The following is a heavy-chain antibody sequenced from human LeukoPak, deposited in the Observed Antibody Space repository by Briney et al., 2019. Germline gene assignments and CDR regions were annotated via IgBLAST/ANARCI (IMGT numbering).Heavy chain of an antibody. CDR2: INHSGST. J-gene: IGHJ5*02. V-gene: IGHV4-34*01. CDR1: GGSFSGYY. D-gene: IGHD6-19*01. CDR3: ARHVRKRGIAVAGTPGWFDP. Sequence: SETLSLTCAVYGGSFSGYYWSWIRQPPGKGLEWIGEINHSGSTNYNPSLKSRVTMSVDTSKSQFSLKLSSVTAADTAVYYCARHVRKRGIAVAGTPGWFDPWGQGTLVTVSS.